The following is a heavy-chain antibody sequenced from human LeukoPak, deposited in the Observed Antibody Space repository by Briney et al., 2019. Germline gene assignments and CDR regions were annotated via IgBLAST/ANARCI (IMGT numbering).Heavy chain of an antibody. CDR1: GYTFTSYD. Sequence: ASVKVSCKASGYTFTSYDINWVLQATRQGLEWMGWMNPNSGNTGNAQKFQGRVTMTRNTSISTAYMELSSLPSEETAGYSCPRPSGWYDDSGMDVWGQGTTVTVSS. V-gene: IGHV1-8*01. D-gene: IGHD6-19*01. CDR3: PRPSGWYDDSGMDV. CDR2: MNPNSGNT. J-gene: IGHJ6*02.